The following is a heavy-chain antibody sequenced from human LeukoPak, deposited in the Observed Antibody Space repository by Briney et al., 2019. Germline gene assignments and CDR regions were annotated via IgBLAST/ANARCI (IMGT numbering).Heavy chain of an antibody. CDR1: GGSISSSSYY. J-gene: IGHJ3*02. D-gene: IGHD4-23*01. CDR3: ARHYGGNSGAFDI. V-gene: IGHV4-39*01. CDR2: IYYSGST. Sequence: PSETLSLTCTVSGGSISSSSYYWGWIRQPPGKGLEWFGSIYYSGSTYYNPSLKSRVTISVDTSKNQFSLKLSSVTAADTAVYYCARHYGGNSGAFDIWGQGTMVTVSS.